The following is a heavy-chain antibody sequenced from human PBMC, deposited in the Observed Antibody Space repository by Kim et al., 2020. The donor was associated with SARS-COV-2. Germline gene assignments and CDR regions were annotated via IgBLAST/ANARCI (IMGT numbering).Heavy chain of an antibody. Sequence: GGSLRLSCAASGFTFSSYAMHWVRQAPGKGLEWVTVISYDGSNKYYADSVKGRFTISRDNSTNTLYLQMNSLRAEDTAVYYCARDFSVVAYYSSGYKEDGDYWGQGTLVTVSS. D-gene: IGHD3-22*01. J-gene: IGHJ4*02. CDR1: GFTFSSYA. CDR3: ARDFSVVAYYSSGYKEDGDY. CDR2: ISYDGSNK. V-gene: IGHV3-30*04.